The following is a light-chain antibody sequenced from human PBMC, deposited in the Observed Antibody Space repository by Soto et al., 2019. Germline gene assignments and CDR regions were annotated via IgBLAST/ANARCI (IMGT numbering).Light chain of an antibody. V-gene: IGKV1-33*01. CDR1: QDITTY. CDR2: DAS. J-gene: IGKJ4*01. CDR3: QQHHNLPPNT. Sequence: DIQLTQSPSSLSASVGDRVTITCQASQDITTYLNWYQQKPGKAPMLLIYDASNLETVAPSRFSGSGSGTDFSLTFSSLQPEDFATYYCQQHHNLPPNTFGGGTRVEIK.